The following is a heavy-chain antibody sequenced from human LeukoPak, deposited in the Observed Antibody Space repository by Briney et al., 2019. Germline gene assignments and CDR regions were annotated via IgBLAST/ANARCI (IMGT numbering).Heavy chain of an antibody. D-gene: IGHD3-16*01. CDR3: ATRKSLGCQLFYLDY. CDR1: GFTFGSSS. V-gene: IGHV3-7*01. J-gene: IGHJ4*02. Sequence: GGSLRLSCAASGFTFGSSSMSWVRQAPGQGLQWVANINQDGSETDYVDSVKGRFTISRDNAKNSLYLQMDSLRADDSALYYCATRKSLGCQLFYLDYWGQGSLVTVSS. CDR2: INQDGSET.